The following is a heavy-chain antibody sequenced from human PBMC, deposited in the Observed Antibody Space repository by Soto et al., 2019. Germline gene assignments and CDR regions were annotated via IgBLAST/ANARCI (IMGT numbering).Heavy chain of an antibody. CDR1: GGSIITSYY. J-gene: IGHJ6*02. Sequence: PSETLSLTCIVSGGSIITSYYWGFIRQPPGKGLEWIGSIYYGGSTYYNSSLKSRVTIFVDTSKSQFSLMLGSVTAADTAVYYCARHDWARFYGMDVWGQGTTVTVSS. CDR2: IYYGGST. D-gene: IGHD2-21*01. CDR3: ARHDWARFYGMDV. V-gene: IGHV4-39*01.